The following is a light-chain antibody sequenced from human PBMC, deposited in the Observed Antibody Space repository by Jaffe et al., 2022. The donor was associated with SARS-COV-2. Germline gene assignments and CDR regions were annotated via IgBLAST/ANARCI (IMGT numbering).Light chain of an antibody. V-gene: IGKV1-33*01. Sequence: DIQMTQSPSSLSASVGDRVTITCQASQDISNYLNWYQQKPGKAPKLLIYDASNLETGVPSRFSGSGSGTDFTFTISSLQPEDIATYYCQQYDNLPLALGFGGGTKVEIK. CDR1: QDISNY. CDR3: QQYDNLPLALG. J-gene: IGKJ4*01. CDR2: DAS.